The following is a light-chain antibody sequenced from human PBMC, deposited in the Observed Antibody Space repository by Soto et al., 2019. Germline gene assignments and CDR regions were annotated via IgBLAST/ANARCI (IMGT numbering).Light chain of an antibody. J-gene: IGLJ2*01. Sequence: QSALTQPASVSASPGQSISISCTGTSNDIGAFDYVSWYQQHPGKAPKLILFEVFNRPSGVSPRFSGSKSGSTASLTISGLQEEDEADYFCSSYTTNNAHVFGGGTKLTVL. CDR1: SNDIGAFDY. CDR3: SSYTTNNAHV. CDR2: EVF. V-gene: IGLV2-14*01.